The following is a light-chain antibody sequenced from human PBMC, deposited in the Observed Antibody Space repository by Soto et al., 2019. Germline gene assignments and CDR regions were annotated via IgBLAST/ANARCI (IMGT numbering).Light chain of an antibody. CDR2: NNN. V-gene: IGLV1-44*01. J-gene: IGLJ1*01. Sequence: QSVLTQPPSASETPGQRVTISCSGSSSNIAGNTVNWYQQLPGTAPKLLIYNNNQRPSGVPDRFSGSKSGTSASLAISGLQSEDEADYYCAAWDDTLNGYVVGTGTKLTVL. CDR1: SSNIAGNT. CDR3: AAWDDTLNGYV.